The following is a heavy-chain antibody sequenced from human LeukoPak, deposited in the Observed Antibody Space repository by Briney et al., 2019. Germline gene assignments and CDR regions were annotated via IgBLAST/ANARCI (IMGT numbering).Heavy chain of an antibody. CDR2: IGAYNGNT. CDR3: ARAIGITMVRNHYYGMDV. V-gene: IGHV1-18*01. CDR1: GYTFTSYG. J-gene: IGHJ6*01. D-gene: IGHD3-10*01. Sequence: ASVKASCKASGYTFTSYGIIWVRHAPGQGVEWRGWIGAYNGNTNYAKKLQARVTMTTDTSKSTAYMDLRSLRSHGTAVYYRARAIGITMVRNHYYGMDVWGQGTTVTVSS.